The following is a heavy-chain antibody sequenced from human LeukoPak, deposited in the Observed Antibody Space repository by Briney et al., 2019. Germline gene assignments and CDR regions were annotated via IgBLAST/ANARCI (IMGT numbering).Heavy chain of an antibody. CDR1: GFSISSGYY. V-gene: IGHV4-38-2*02. CDR3: ARGSTTGTTSYFDP. D-gene: IGHD1-1*01. J-gene: IGHJ5*02. Sequence: PSETLPLTCTVSGFSISSGYYWGWFRQPPGKGLEWIGSIYHSGSTYYNLSFKSRVTISLNTSKNYFSLKLNSVTAADTAVYYCARGSTTGTTSYFDPWGQGTLVTVSS. CDR2: IYHSGST.